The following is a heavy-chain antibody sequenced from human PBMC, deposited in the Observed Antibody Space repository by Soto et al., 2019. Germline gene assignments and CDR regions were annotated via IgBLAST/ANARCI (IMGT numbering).Heavy chain of an antibody. D-gene: IGHD6-13*01. J-gene: IGHJ6*02. V-gene: IGHV4-59*01. CDR1: GGSISSYY. CDR3: AEGIAADSYGMDV. CDR2: IYYSGST. Sequence: PSETLSLSCTVSGGSISSYYWRWIRQPPGKGLEWIGYIYYSGSTNYNPALKSRVTISVDTSKNQFSLKLSSVTAADTAVYYCAEGIAADSYGMDVWGQGTTVTVSS.